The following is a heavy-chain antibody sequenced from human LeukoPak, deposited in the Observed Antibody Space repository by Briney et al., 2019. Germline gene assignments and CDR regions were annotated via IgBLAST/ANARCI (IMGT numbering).Heavy chain of an antibody. CDR1: GGSFSGYY. D-gene: IGHD6-6*01. Sequence: PSETLSLTCAVYGGSFSGYYWSWIRQPPGKGLEWIGEINHSGNTNYNPSLKSRVTISVDTSKNQFSLKLSSVTAADTAVYYCARANRRYSSSSWYYYYGMDVWGQGTTVTVSS. V-gene: IGHV4-34*01. J-gene: IGHJ6*02. CDR2: INHSGNT. CDR3: ARANRRYSSSSWYYYYGMDV.